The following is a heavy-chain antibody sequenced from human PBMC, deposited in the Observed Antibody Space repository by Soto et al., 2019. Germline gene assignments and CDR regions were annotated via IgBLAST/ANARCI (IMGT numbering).Heavy chain of an antibody. V-gene: IGHV1-18*01. CDR2: ISAYNGNT. CDR3: ARGVGYCSSTSCYVDRFPDY. J-gene: IGHJ4*02. CDR1: GYTFTSYG. D-gene: IGHD2-2*01. Sequence: ASVKVSCKASGYTFTSYGISWVRQAPGQGLEWMGWISAYNGNTNYAQKLQGRVTMTTDTSTSTAYIELRSLRSDDTAVYYCARGVGYCSSTSCYVDRFPDYWGQGTLVTVSS.